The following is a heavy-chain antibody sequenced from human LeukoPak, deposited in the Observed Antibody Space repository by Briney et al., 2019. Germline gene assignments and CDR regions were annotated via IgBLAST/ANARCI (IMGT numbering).Heavy chain of an antibody. Sequence: SETLSLTCTVSGGSISSYYWSWIRQPPGKGLEWIGYIYTSGSTNYNPSLKSRVTTSVDTSKNQFSLKLSSVTAADTAVYYCARQNRELDAFDIWGQGTMVTVSS. CDR1: GGSISSYY. J-gene: IGHJ3*02. V-gene: IGHV4-4*09. CDR2: IYTSGST. CDR3: ARQNRELDAFDI. D-gene: IGHD1-7*01.